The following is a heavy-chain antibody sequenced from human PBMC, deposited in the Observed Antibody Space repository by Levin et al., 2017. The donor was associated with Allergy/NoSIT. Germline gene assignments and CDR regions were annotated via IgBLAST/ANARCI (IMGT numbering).Heavy chain of an antibody. D-gene: IGHD2-2*01. J-gene: IGHJ3*02. Sequence: SETLSLTCTVSGGSISSSSYYWGWIRQPPGKGLEWIGSIYYSGSTYYNPSLKSRVTISVDTSKNQFSLKLSSVTAADTAVYYCARLLPIVVVPAAPSDAFDIWGQGTMVTVSS. CDR2: IYYSGST. V-gene: IGHV4-39*01. CDR1: GGSISSSSYY. CDR3: ARLLPIVVVPAAPSDAFDI.